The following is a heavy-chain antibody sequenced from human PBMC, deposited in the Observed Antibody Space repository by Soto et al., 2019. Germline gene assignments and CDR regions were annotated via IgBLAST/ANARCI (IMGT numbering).Heavy chain of an antibody. J-gene: IGHJ3*02. D-gene: IGHD3-16*02. CDR3: ARHLSDYVWGSYRYLDAFDI. CDR1: GYSFTSYW. Sequence: GESLKISCKGSGYSFTSYWIGWVRQMPGKGLEWMGIIYPGDPDTRYSPSFQGQVTISADKSISTAYLQWSSLKASDTAMYYCARHLSDYVWGSYRYLDAFDIWGQGTMVTVSS. CDR2: IYPGDPDT. V-gene: IGHV5-51*01.